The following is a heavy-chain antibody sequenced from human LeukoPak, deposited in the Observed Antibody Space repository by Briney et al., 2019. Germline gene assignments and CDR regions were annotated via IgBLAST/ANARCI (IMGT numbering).Heavy chain of an antibody. V-gene: IGHV4-61*01. Sequence: SETLSLTCTVSGGSVSDGYYYWNWIRQPPGKGLEWIGYIFHSGSINNSPSLKSRVTISVDTSKNQFSLKLTSVTAADTAVYYCARAPQPTSYGDYGKRYFDLWGRGTLVTVSS. CDR1: GGSVSDGYYY. J-gene: IGHJ2*01. D-gene: IGHD4-17*01. CDR3: ARAPQPTSYGDYGKRYFDL. CDR2: IFHSGSI.